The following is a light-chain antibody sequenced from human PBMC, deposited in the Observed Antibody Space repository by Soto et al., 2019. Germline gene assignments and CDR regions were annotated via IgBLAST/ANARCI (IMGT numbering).Light chain of an antibody. J-gene: IGLJ1*01. Sequence: QSALTQPASVSGSPGQSITISCAGTSSDIGGSEYVAWYQQHPGKAPKLMIYGVSNRPSGVSNRFSGSKSGNTASLTISGLQAEDEADCFCYSSRSSSTTIYVFRTGTKVTVL. CDR2: GVS. CDR3: YSSRSSSTTIYV. V-gene: IGLV2-14*03. CDR1: SSDIGGSEY.